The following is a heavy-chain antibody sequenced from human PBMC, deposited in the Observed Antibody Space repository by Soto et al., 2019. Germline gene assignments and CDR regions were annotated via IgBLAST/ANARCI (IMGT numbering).Heavy chain of an antibody. V-gene: IGHV3-21*01. CDR1: GFTFSSYS. CDR3: ARERDWYFDL. J-gene: IGHJ2*01. CDR2: ISSSSSFI. Sequence: EVQLVESGGGLVKPGGSLRLSCAASGFTFSSYSMNWVRQAPGKGLEWVSSISSSSSFIYQAYSLKGRITISRDNANNFLSLQMSSLGAVDASVYYGARERDWYFDLWGRGALVTVSS.